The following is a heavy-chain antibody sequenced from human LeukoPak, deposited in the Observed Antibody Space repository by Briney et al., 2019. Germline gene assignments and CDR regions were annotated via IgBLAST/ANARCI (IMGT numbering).Heavy chain of an antibody. V-gene: IGHV1-18*01. Sequence: ASVKVSCKASGYTFTSYGISWVRQAPRQGLEWMGWISAYNGNTKYAQKLQGRVTMTTDTSTSTAYMELRSLRSDDTAVYCCARDSGIAARPGAFDIWGQGTMVTVSS. CDR3: ARDSGIAARPGAFDI. CDR2: ISAYNGNT. CDR1: GYTFTSYG. D-gene: IGHD6-6*01. J-gene: IGHJ3*02.